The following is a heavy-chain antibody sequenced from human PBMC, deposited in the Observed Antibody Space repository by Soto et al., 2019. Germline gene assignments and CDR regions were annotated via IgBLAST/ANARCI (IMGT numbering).Heavy chain of an antibody. D-gene: IGHD2-15*01. V-gene: IGHV3-30*03. Sequence: QIQLVESGGDVVQPGRSLRLSCTASGYTFGFFGMHWVRQAPGKGLEWVAFISADGTNTYYADSVRGRFTLSRDNSMRTGYLQMNTLRDDDTGLYFCARGNLSFAFDPWGRGTLVTVSS. J-gene: IGHJ4*02. CDR2: ISADGTNT. CDR1: GYTFGFFG. CDR3: ARGNLSFAFDP.